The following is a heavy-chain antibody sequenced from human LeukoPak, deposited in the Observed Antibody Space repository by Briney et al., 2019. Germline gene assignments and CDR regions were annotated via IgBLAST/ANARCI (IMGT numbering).Heavy chain of an antibody. Sequence: PGGSLRLSCAASGATFSSYSMNWVRQAPGKGLEWVSSISGSSTYIYYADSVKGRFTISRDNAKNSLYLQMNSLRVEDTAVYYCATGQGHGMDVWGQGTAVTVSS. J-gene: IGHJ6*02. CDR3: ATGQGHGMDV. V-gene: IGHV3-21*01. CDR1: GATFSSYS. CDR2: ISGSSTYI.